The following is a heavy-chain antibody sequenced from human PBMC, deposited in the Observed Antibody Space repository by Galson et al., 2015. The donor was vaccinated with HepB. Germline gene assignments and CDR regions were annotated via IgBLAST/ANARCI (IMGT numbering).Heavy chain of an antibody. Sequence: SLRLSCAASGFTFYNYAMHWVRQAPGKGLEWVGVISNDGAGKTYAGSVKGRFTISRNNAKNTLYLQVNNLGDEDTAVYYCARGDGGNNFEYWGQGTLVTVSS. V-gene: IGHV3-30-3*01. CDR3: ARGDGGNNFEY. CDR1: GFTFYNYA. D-gene: IGHD4-23*01. J-gene: IGHJ4*02. CDR2: ISNDGAGK.